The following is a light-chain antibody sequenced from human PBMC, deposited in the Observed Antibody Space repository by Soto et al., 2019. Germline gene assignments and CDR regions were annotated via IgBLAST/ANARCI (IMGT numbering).Light chain of an antibody. V-gene: IGKV2-28*01. CDR1: QSLLHSNGYNY. Sequence: DIVMTQSPLSLPVTPGEPASISCRSSQSLLHSNGYNYLDWYLQKQGQSPQLLIYLGSNRASGVPDRFSGSGSGTVFTLKISRVEAEDVGVYYCMQALQTPITFGQGTRLEIK. CDR2: LGS. J-gene: IGKJ5*01. CDR3: MQALQTPIT.